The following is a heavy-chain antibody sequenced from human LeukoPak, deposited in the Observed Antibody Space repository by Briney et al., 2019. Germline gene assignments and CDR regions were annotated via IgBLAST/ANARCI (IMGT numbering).Heavy chain of an antibody. CDR2: INPNWGGT. CDR3: ARSSGYDYYMDV. CDR1: GYTFTGYY. D-gene: IGHD3-22*01. V-gene: IGHV1-2*06. J-gene: IGHJ6*03. Sequence: ASVKVSCKASGYTFTGYYMHWVGQAPGQGLEWMGRINPNWGGTNYAQKSQGRVTMSRDTSISPASLELSRLTSADTAVYYCARSSGYDYYMDVWGKGTTVTVSS.